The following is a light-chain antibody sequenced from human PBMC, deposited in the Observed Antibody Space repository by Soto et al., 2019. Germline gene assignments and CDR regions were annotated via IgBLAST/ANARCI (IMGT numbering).Light chain of an antibody. CDR1: QSISSW. V-gene: IGKV1-5*01. CDR2: DAS. CDR3: QQYNSYSRT. Sequence: DIQMTQSPSTLSASVGDRVTITCRASQSISSWLAWYLQKPGKAPKLLIYDASSLESGVPSRFSGSGSGTEFTLPISSLQPDDFATYYCQQYNSYSRTFGQGTKVEIK. J-gene: IGKJ1*01.